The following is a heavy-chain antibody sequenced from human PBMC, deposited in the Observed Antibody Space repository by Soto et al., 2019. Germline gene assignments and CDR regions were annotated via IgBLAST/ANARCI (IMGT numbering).Heavy chain of an antibody. CDR1: GFTFSSWA. CDR3: AKFDGDYGWAFDI. V-gene: IGHV3-23*01. CDR2: ISGSGGST. J-gene: IGHJ3*02. Sequence: GGSLRLSCAASGFTFSSWAMTWVRQAPGKGLEWVSAISGSGGSTYYADSVKGRFTISRDNSKNTLYLQMSSLRGEDTAVYYCAKFDGDYGWAFDIWGQGTMVTVSS. D-gene: IGHD4-17*01.